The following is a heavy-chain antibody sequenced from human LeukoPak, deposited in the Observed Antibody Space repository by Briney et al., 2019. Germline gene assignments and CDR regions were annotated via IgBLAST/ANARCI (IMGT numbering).Heavy chain of an antibody. CDR3: AKSVMITFGGVIGAFDI. CDR2: ISGSGGST. CDR1: GFTFSSYA. V-gene: IGHV3-23*01. J-gene: IGHJ3*02. D-gene: IGHD3-16*02. Sequence: GGSLRLSCAASGFTFSSYAMGWVRQAPGKGLKWVSAISGSGGSTYYADSVKGRFTISRDNSKNTLYLQMNSLRAEDTAVYYCAKSVMITFGGVIGAFDIWGQGTMVTVSS.